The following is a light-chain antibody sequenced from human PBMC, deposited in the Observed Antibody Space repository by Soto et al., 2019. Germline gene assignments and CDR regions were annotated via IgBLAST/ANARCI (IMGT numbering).Light chain of an antibody. CDR1: SSDVGTYNY. CDR2: EVS. Sequence: QSALTQPASVSGSPGQSITISCTGTSSDVGTYNYVSWYQHHPGKAPKLIIYEVSNRPSGVSNRFSGSKSGNTASLTISGLQAEDEAHYYCSSFTSSSLYVFGTGTKLTVL. V-gene: IGLV2-14*01. CDR3: SSFTSSSLYV. J-gene: IGLJ1*01.